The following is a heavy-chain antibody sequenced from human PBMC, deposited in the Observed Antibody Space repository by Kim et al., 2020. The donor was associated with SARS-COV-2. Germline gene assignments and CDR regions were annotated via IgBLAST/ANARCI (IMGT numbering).Heavy chain of an antibody. CDR2: ISSSSSYI. CDR1: GFTFSGYA. Sequence: GGSLRLSCAASGFTFSGYAMNWVRQAPGKGLEWVSSISSSSSYIFYADSVKGRFTISRDNAKKSLYLQMNSLRVEDTAVYYCARDCETGGYYKLFDNWGQGALVTVSS. D-gene: IGHD3-10*01. V-gene: IGHV3-21*01. J-gene: IGHJ4*02. CDR3: ARDCETGGYYKLFDN.